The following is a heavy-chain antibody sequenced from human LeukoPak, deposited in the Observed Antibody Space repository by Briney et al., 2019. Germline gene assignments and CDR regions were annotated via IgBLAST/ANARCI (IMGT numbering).Heavy chain of an antibody. Sequence: SETLSLTCTVSGGSITSHYWSWIRQPPGKGLEWIGYVYYSGSTNYNPSLKSRVTISVDTSKNQFSLKLSSVTAADTAVYYCARGEYSSSYSPSNYWGHGTLFTVS. CDR3: ARGEYSSSYSPSNY. CDR1: GGSITSHY. CDR2: VYYSGST. J-gene: IGHJ4*01. V-gene: IGHV4-59*11. D-gene: IGHD6-6*01.